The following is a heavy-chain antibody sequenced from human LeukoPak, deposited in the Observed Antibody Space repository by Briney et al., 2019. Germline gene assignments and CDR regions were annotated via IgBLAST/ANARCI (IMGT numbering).Heavy chain of an antibody. J-gene: IGHJ4*02. D-gene: IGHD3-3*01. Sequence: GGSLRLSCAASGFTFSSYAMHWVRQAPGKGLEGVAVISYDGSNKYYADSVKGRFTISRDNSKNTLYLQMNSLRAEDTAVYYCASEIIFGSFDYWGQGTLVTVSS. CDR1: GFTFSSYA. CDR2: ISYDGSNK. V-gene: IGHV3-30*04. CDR3: ASEIIFGSFDY.